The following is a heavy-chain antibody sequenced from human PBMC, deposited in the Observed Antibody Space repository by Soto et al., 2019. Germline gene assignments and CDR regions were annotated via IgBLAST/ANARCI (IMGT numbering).Heavy chain of an antibody. V-gene: IGHV4-34*01. D-gene: IGHD1-26*01. CDR3: ARDSGAYQPFDS. CDR2: INHSGST. J-gene: IGHJ4*02. Sequence: SETLSLTCAVYGGSFSGYYWSWIRQPPGKGLEWIGEINHSGSTSYRPSLKRRVTMSADTSKNQFSLKLNSVTAADTAVYYCARDSGAYQPFDSWGQGTLVTVSS. CDR1: GGSFSGYY.